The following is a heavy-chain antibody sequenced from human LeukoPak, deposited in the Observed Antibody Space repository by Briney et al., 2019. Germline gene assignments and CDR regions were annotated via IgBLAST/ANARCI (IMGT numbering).Heavy chain of an antibody. CDR3: AREDYVWGSYTP. CDR2: IYYTGST. J-gene: IGHJ5*02. D-gene: IGHD3-16*01. CDR1: GGSISSHH. V-gene: IGHV4-59*11. Sequence: SETLSLTCTVSGGSISSHHWSWIRQPPGKGLEWIGYIYYTGSTNYNPSLKSRVTISVDTSKNQFSLKLSSVTAADTAVYYCAREDYVWGSYTPWGQGTLVTVSS.